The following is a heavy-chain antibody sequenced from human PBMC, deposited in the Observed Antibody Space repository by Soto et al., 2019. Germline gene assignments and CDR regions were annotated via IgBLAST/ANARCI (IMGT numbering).Heavy chain of an antibody. CDR3: ASSSRVTLLKYCSSTSCPRNWFDP. CDR2: MNPNSGNT. Sequence: ASVKVSCKASGYTFTSYDINWVRQATGQGLEWMGWMNPNSGNTGYAQKFQGRVTMTRNTSISTAYMELSSLRSEDTAVYYCASSSRVTLLKYCSSTSCPRNWFDPWGQGTLVTVSS. D-gene: IGHD2-2*01. CDR1: GYTFTSYD. V-gene: IGHV1-8*01. J-gene: IGHJ5*02.